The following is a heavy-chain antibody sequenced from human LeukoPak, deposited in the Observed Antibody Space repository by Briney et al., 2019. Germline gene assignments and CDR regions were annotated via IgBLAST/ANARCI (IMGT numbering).Heavy chain of an antibody. J-gene: IGHJ4*02. CDR1: GYTFTSRA. CDR3: ARGGYPYLSSWYSDY. CDR2: IHTNTWNP. D-gene: IGHD6-13*01. Sequence: GASVKVSCKASGYTFTSRAINWIRQAPGHGLEWMGWIHTNTWNPTYAQGFTGRFVFSLDTSVSTAYLQISSLKAEDTAVYYCARGGYPYLSSWYSDYWGQGTLVTVSS. V-gene: IGHV7-4-1*02.